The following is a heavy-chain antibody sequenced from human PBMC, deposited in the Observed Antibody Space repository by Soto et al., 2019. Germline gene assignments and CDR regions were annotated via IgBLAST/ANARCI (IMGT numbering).Heavy chain of an antibody. Sequence: PSETLSLTCAVYGGSFSGYYWSWIRQPPGKGLEWIGEINHSGSTNYNPSLKSRVTISVDTSKNQFSLKLSSVTAADTAVYYCASPGHCYGSGSYYPTLDYWGQGTLVTVSS. CDR1: GGSFSGYY. J-gene: IGHJ4*02. CDR3: ASPGHCYGSGSYYPTLDY. V-gene: IGHV4-34*01. D-gene: IGHD3-10*01. CDR2: INHSGST.